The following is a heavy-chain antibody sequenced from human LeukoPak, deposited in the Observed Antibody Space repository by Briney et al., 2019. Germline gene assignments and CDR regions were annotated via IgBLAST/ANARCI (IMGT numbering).Heavy chain of an antibody. J-gene: IGHJ4*02. Sequence: AGGSHRLSCAASGFSFSDAWMSWVRQIPGKGLVWVGRIESKTDGGTTDYAAPVKGRFTISRDDSTNTLYLQMNSLKSEDTAVYYCTTYGSGRKFDYWGQGILVTVSS. CDR3: TTYGSGRKFDY. D-gene: IGHD3-10*01. CDR2: IESKTDGGTT. V-gene: IGHV3-15*04. CDR1: GFSFSDAW.